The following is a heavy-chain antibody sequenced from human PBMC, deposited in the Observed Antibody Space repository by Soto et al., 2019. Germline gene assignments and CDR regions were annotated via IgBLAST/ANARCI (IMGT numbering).Heavy chain of an antibody. CDR1: GYTFTSYG. V-gene: IGHV1-18*01. J-gene: IGHJ4*02. Sequence: QVQLVQSGAEVKKPGASVKVSCKASGYTFTSYGISWVRQAPGQGLEWMGWIISYNGNTKYVQKLKGRVTMTTDTPTRTAYMDLRSLRPDDTARYYCARDATPPDYWGQGTLVTVSS. CDR3: ARDATPPDY. CDR2: IISYNGNT.